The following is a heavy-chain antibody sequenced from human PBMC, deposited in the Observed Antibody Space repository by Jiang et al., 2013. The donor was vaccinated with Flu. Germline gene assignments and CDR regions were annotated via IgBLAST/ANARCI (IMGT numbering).Heavy chain of an antibody. V-gene: IGHV4-34*01. D-gene: IGHD6-13*01. J-gene: IGHJ4*02. Sequence: ARLLKPSETLSLTCTVYGGSFSGYYWSWIRQPPGKGLEWIGEINHSGSTNYNPSLKSRVTISVDTSKNQFSLKLSSVTAADTAVYYCARPYSSQYRYLDFWGQGTLVTVSS. CDR2: INHSGST. CDR3: ARPYSSQYRYLDF. CDR1: GGSFSGYY.